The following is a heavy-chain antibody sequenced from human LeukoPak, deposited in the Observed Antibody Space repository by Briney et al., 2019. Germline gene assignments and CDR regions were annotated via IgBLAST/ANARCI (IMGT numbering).Heavy chain of an antibody. J-gene: IGHJ4*02. CDR1: GFIFSTHA. CDR2: ISASGGST. Sequence: GGSLRLSRATSGFIFSTHALRWVRQPPGKGLEWASIISASGGSTYHADSVKGRFTISRDSCNNTLYLQLNSLRAEDTAIYYCARVIRAAPGKGYFDYWGQGTLVTVSS. V-gene: IGHV3-23*01. D-gene: IGHD6-13*01. CDR3: ARVIRAAPGKGYFDY.